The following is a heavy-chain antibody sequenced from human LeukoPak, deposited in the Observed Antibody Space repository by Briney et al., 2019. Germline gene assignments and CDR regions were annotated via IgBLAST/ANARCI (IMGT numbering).Heavy chain of an antibody. Sequence: SETLSLTCTVSGGPISSGDFYWSWIRQPPGKGLEWIGYIYYSGTTYYNPSLKSRVTISVDTSKNQFSLKLRFVTAADTAFYYCARVFGIQWVDYWGQGTLVTVSS. J-gene: IGHJ4*02. CDR2: IYYSGTT. V-gene: IGHV4-30-4*08. CDR3: ARVFGIQWVDY. D-gene: IGHD3-10*02. CDR1: GGPISSGDFY.